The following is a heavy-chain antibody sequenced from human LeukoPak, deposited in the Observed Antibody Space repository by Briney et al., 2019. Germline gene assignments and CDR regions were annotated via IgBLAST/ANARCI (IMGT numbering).Heavy chain of an antibody. CDR1: GFTFSSFA. CDR3: ARGGRGPTGTTQYYFDY. D-gene: IGHD1-1*01. V-gene: IGHV3-48*04. J-gene: IGHJ4*02. CDR2: ISSSGSTI. Sequence: GGSLRLSCAASGFTFSSFAMYWVRQAPGKGLEWVSYISSSGSTIYYADSVKGRFTISRDNAKNSLYLQMNSLRAEDTAVYYCARGGRGPTGTTQYYFDYWGQGTLVTVSS.